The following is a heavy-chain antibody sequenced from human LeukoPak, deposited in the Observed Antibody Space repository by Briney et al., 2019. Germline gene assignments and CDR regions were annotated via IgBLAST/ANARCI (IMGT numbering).Heavy chain of an antibody. CDR2: ISGSGTDI. D-gene: IGHD3-10*01. Sequence: GGSLRLSCEASGFTFSDPYMSWIRQAPGKGLECLSYISGSGTDINYADSVKGRFTISRDNAKNSLYLQMNSLRAEDTAVYYCARDRLSGSYYRRSDYWGQGTLVTVSS. V-gene: IGHV3-11*06. CDR1: GFTFSDPY. J-gene: IGHJ4*02. CDR3: ARDRLSGSYYRRSDY.